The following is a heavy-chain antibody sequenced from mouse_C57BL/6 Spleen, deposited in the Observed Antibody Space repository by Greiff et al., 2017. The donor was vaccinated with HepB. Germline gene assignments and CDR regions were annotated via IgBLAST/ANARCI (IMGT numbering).Heavy chain of an antibody. CDR1: GYAFSSSG. CDR2: IYPGDGDT. J-gene: IGHJ2*01. CDR3: ARYYGSSYYFDY. V-gene: IGHV1-82*01. Sequence: VQRVESGPELVKPGASVKISCKASGYAFSSSGMNGVKQGPGKGLEWIGRIYPGDGDTNYNGKFKGKATLTADKSSSTAYMQLSSLTSEDSAVYFCARYYGSSYYFDYWGQGTTLTVSS. D-gene: IGHD1-1*01.